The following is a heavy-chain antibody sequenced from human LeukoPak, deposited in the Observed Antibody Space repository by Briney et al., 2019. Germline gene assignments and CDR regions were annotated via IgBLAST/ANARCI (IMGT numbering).Heavy chain of an antibody. J-gene: IGHJ3*01. CDR1: GFTPCVYA. D-gene: IGHD6-6*01. V-gene: IGHV3-49*03. Sequence: GGCLRLSRTACGFTPCVYATCWFRQAPGKGLEWVGFIRSKVYGGTTDYAASVKGTFTIARDDSRSLVYQQMNSQQTADHALSYCSSSFESIANSDGFDFWGRGTMATVSS. CDR3: SSSFESIANSDGFDF. CDR2: IRSKVYGGTT.